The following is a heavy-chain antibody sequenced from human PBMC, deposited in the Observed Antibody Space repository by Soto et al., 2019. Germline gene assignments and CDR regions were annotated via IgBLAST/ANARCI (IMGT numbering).Heavy chain of an antibody. D-gene: IGHD6-13*01. CDR1: GDTFSGYY. CDR3: VTGYSSRWYWFEP. J-gene: IGHJ5*02. CDR2: INPDSGDT. Sequence: GASVKVSFKASGDTFSGYYIHWVRQARGQGLEWMGWINPDSGDTKSAQKFQGRVTVTRDTSISTAYLELTSLRSDDTGVYYCVTGYSSRWYWFEPWGQGTLVTVSS. V-gene: IGHV1-2*02.